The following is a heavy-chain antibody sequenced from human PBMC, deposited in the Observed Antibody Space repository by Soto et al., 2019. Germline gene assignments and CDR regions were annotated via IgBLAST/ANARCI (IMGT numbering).Heavy chain of an antibody. CDR1: GFTFSSYW. CDR3: ARGIAVAGTVYYYGMNV. CDR2: IKQDGSEK. J-gene: IGHJ6*02. D-gene: IGHD6-19*01. Sequence: GGYLRLSYAASGFTFSSYWMSWVRQAPGKGLEWVANIKQDGSEKYYVDSVKGRFTISRDNAKNSLYLQMNSLRAEDTAVYYFARGIAVAGTVYYYGMNVWGEGTTVTV. V-gene: IGHV3-7*03.